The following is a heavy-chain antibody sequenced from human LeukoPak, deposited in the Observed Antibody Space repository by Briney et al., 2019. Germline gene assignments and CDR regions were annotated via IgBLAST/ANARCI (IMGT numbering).Heavy chain of an antibody. CDR2: INPNSGGT. Sequence: ASVKVSCKASGYTFTGYYIHWVRQAPGQGLEWMGWINPNSGGTNYAQTFQGRVTMTRDTSISTAYMELGRLTSDDTAVYYCARGILYCSCGRCYGCFDYWGRGTLVTVAS. V-gene: IGHV1-2*02. D-gene: IGHD2-15*01. CDR3: ARGILYCSCGRCYGCFDY. J-gene: IGHJ4*02. CDR1: GYTFTGYY.